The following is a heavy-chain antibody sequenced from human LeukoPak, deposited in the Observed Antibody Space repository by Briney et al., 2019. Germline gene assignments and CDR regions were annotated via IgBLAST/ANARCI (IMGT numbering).Heavy chain of an antibody. J-gene: IGHJ3*02. CDR3: AKCSAGYYNDAFDI. Sequence: GGSLRLSCAASGFTFDDYAMNWVRQAPGKGLEWVSYISGGGAKRHYSDSVKGRFTISRDNPKNTLYLQINNLRAEDTAMYYCAKCSAGYYNDAFDIWGRGTMVTVSS. CDR2: ISGGGAKR. V-gene: IGHV3-23*01. CDR1: GFTFDDYA. D-gene: IGHD3-10*02.